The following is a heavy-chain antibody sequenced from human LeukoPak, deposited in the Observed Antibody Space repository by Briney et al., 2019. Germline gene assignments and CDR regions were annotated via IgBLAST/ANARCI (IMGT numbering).Heavy chain of an antibody. J-gene: IGHJ4*02. D-gene: IGHD3-22*01. V-gene: IGHV4-4*07. Sequence: SETLSLTCTVSGGSISSYYWSWIRQPAGKGLEWIGRIYTSGSTNYNPSLKSRVTMSVDTSKNQFSLKLSSVTAADTAVYYCARDGPGYYYDSSGYYDYWGQGTLVTVSS. CDR2: IYTSGST. CDR1: GGSISSYY. CDR3: ARDGPGYYYDSSGYYDY.